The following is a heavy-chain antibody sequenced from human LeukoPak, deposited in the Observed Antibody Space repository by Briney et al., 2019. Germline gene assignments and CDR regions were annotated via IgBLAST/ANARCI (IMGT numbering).Heavy chain of an antibody. D-gene: IGHD2-2*01. J-gene: IGHJ4*02. CDR2: ISYDGSNK. V-gene: IGHV3-30-3*01. CDR1: GFTFGSYA. Sequence: PGGSLRLSCAASGFTFGSYAMHWVRQAPGKGLEWVAVISYDGSNKYYADSVKGRFTISRDNSKNTLYLQMNSLRAEDTAVYYCASSRLFYQLITPFDYWGQGTLVTVSS. CDR3: ASSRLFYQLITPFDY.